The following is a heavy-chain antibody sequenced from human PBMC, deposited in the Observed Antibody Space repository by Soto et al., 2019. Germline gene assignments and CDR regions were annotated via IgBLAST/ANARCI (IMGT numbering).Heavy chain of an antibody. CDR2: ISSSGSTL. J-gene: IGHJ6*02. V-gene: IGHV3-48*03. Sequence: GGSLRLSCAASGFTFSSYEMNWVRQAPGKGLEWISYISSSGSTLYYADSVKGRFTISRDNAKNSLYLQMNSLRAEDTAVYYCARWGGVKSYYYYYYGMDVWGQGTTLTVSS. CDR3: ARWGGVKSYYYYYYGMDV. D-gene: IGHD3-16*01. CDR1: GFTFSSYE.